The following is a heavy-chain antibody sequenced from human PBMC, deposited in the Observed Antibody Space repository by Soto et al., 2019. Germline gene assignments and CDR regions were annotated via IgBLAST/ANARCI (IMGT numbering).Heavy chain of an antibody. CDR2: ISGSGTST. V-gene: IGHV3-48*03. CDR1: GFSFSSCE. D-gene: IGHD3-22*01. J-gene: IGHJ4*02. Sequence: GGSLRLSCAASGFSFSSCEMSWVRQAPGKGLEWVSYISGSGTSTQYSDSVKGRFTISRDNAKNSLHLQMNSLGAEDTAVYYCASKIVTPVYHYYDYWGQGTLVTVSS. CDR3: ASKIVTPVYHYYDY.